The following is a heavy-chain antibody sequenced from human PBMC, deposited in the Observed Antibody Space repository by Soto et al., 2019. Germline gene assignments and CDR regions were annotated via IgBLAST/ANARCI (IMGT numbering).Heavy chain of an antibody. CDR2: IYYSGST. J-gene: IGHJ6*03. V-gene: IGHV4-59*01. Sequence: SETLSLTCTVSGGSISSYYWSWIRQPPGKGLEWIGYIYYSGSTNYNPSLKSRVTISVDTSKNQFSLKLSSVTAADTAVYYCARDVRITIFGVVLSYYMDVWGKGTTVTVSS. CDR1: GGSISSYY. CDR3: ARDVRITIFGVVLSYYMDV. D-gene: IGHD3-3*01.